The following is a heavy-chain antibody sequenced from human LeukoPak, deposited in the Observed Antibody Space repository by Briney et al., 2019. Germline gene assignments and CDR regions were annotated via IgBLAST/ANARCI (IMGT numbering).Heavy chain of an antibody. V-gene: IGHV3-23*01. CDR1: GFTFSSYG. CDR2: ISGSGGST. J-gene: IGHJ4*02. D-gene: IGHD3-10*01. Sequence: GGSLRLSCAASGFTFSSYGMSWVRQAPGKGLEWVSAISGSGGSTYYADSVKGRFTISRDNSKNTLYLQMNSLRAEDTAVYYCARSSLPGITMVRGPFDYWGQGTLVTVSS. CDR3: ARSSLPGITMVRGPFDY.